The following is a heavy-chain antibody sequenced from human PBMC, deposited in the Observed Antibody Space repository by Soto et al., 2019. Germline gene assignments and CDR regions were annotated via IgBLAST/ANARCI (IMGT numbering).Heavy chain of an antibody. CDR1: GYTFTSYG. J-gene: IGHJ4*02. CDR2: ISAYNGNT. CDR3: EGSDSSDYYLDY. Sequence: QVQLVQSGAEVKKPGASVKVSCKASGYTFTSYGLSWVRQAPGQGLEWMGWISAYNGNTNYAQKLQGRVTMTTDTATSKAYMELKSLRSDDTAVYYWEGSDSSDYYLDYWGQGSLVAVGS. V-gene: IGHV1-18*01. D-gene: IGHD3-22*01.